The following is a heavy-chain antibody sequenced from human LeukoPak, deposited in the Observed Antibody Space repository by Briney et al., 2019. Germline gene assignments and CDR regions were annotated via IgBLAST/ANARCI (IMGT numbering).Heavy chain of an antibody. J-gene: IGHJ4*02. V-gene: IGHV4-38-2*01. CDR2: IYHSGTT. Sequence: PSETLSLTCAVSGYSISGSSGYYWGWIRQSPGKGLERIGSIYHSGTTFYNPSLKSRVTISVDTSKNQFSLKLASVTAADTAVYYCARAIRVWGQGTLVTVSS. CDR1: GYSISGSSGYY. CDR3: ARAIRV.